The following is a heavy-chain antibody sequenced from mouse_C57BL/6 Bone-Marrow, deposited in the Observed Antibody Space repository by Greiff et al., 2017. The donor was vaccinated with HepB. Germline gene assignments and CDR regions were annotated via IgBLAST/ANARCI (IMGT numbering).Heavy chain of an antibody. V-gene: IGHV1-50*01. CDR3: ARYVDYYAMDY. J-gene: IGHJ4*01. Sequence: QVQLQQSGAELVKPGASVKLSCKASGYTFTSYWMQWVKQRPGQGLEWIGEIDPSDSYTNYNQKFKGKATLTVDTSSSTASMQLSSLTSADSAVYHCARYVDYYAMDYWGQGTSVTVSS. CDR1: GYTFTSYW. CDR2: IDPSDSYT.